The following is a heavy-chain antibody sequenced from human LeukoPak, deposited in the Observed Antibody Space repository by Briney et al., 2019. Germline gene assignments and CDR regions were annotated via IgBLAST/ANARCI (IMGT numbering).Heavy chain of an antibody. J-gene: IGHJ4*02. CDR1: GGSISSSSYY. CDR3: ARTGDIVVVPAAED. Sequence: SGTLSLTCTVSGGSISSSSYYWGWIRQPPGKGLEWIGSIYYSGSTCYNPSLKSRVTISVDTSKNQFSLKLSSVTAADTAVYYCARTGDIVVVPAAEDWGQGTPGTVSS. CDR2: IYYSGST. V-gene: IGHV4-39*01. D-gene: IGHD2-2*01.